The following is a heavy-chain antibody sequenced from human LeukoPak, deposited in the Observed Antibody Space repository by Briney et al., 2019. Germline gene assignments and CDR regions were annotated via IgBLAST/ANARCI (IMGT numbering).Heavy chain of an antibody. CDR3: ARSPGYEFDY. CDR1: GFTFSSNY. CDR2: IYSGGTT. D-gene: IGHD3-16*01. V-gene: IGHV3-53*01. J-gene: IGHJ4*02. Sequence: PGGSLRLSCAASGFTFSSNYMSWVRQAPGKGLEWVSVIYSGGTTYYADSVKGRFTISRDNSKNTLYLQMNSLRAENTAVYYCARSPGYEFDYWGQGTLVTVSS.